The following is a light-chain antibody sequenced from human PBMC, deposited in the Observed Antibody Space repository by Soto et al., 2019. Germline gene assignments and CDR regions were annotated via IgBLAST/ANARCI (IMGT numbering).Light chain of an antibody. Sequence: DIQMTQSPSTLSGSVGDRVTITGRASQTISSWLAWYQQKPGKAPKLLIYKASTLKSGVPSRFSGSGSGTEFTLTISSLHPDDFATYDCQHYNSYSEAFGQGTKVDIK. CDR3: QHYNSYSEA. CDR2: KAS. V-gene: IGKV1-5*03. J-gene: IGKJ1*01. CDR1: QTISSW.